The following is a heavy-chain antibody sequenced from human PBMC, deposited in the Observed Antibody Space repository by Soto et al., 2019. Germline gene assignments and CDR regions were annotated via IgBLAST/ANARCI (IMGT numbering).Heavy chain of an antibody. CDR3: ARDQVGIAVAGTNYYYYYGMDV. CDR2: ISYDGSNK. D-gene: IGHD6-19*01. CDR1: GFTFSSYA. V-gene: IGHV3-30-3*01. Sequence: QVQLVESGGGVVQPGRSLRLSCAASGFTFSSYAMHWVRQAPGKGLEWVAVISYDGSNKYYADSVKGRFTISRDNSKNPLYLQMNILSAEDTAVYYCARDQVGIAVAGTNYYYYYGMDVWGQGTTVTVSS. J-gene: IGHJ6*02.